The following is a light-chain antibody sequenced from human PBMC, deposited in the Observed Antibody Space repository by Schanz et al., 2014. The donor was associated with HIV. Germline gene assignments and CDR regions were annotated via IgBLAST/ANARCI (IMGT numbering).Light chain of an antibody. J-gene: IGKJ3*01. Sequence: DVVVPQSPLSLPVTLGQPASISCRSSQSLVHSDGNTYLNWFQQRPGQSPRRLFYKVSNRDSGVPDRFSGSGSGTDFTLKISRVEAEDVGVYYCMQALQTPRTFGPGTKVAIK. CDR3: MQALQTPRT. CDR2: KVS. V-gene: IGKV2-30*02. CDR1: QSLVHSDGNTY.